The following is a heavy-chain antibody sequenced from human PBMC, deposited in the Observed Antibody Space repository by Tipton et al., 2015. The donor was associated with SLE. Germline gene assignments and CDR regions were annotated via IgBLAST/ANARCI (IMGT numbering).Heavy chain of an antibody. CDR1: GFTLTEIS. Sequence: QVQLVQSGPEVKKPGASVKVSCKISGFTLTEISMHWVRQTPGKGLEWMGGLDPRLGKTVYAHNFQGKVTMTEDTSTDIAYMELNSLRSEDTAMYYCAIRRSSSGWFHFDYWGQGTLVTVSS. V-gene: IGHV1-24*01. CDR2: LDPRLGKT. D-gene: IGHD6-19*01. J-gene: IGHJ4*02. CDR3: AIRRSSSGWFHFDY.